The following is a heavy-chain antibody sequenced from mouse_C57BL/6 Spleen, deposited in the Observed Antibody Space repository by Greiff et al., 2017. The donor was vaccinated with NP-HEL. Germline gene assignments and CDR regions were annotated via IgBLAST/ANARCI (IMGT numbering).Heavy chain of an antibody. CDR1: GYTFTSYW. D-gene: IGHD1-1*01. CDR2: IDPSDSYT. Sequence: VQLQQPGAELVMPGASVKLSCKASGYTFTSYWMHWVKQRPGQGLEWIGEIDPSDSYTNYNQKFKGKSTLTVDKSSSTAYMQLSSLTSEDSAVYYCARHGPYAMDYWGQGTSVTVSS. J-gene: IGHJ4*01. CDR3: ARHGPYAMDY. V-gene: IGHV1-69*01.